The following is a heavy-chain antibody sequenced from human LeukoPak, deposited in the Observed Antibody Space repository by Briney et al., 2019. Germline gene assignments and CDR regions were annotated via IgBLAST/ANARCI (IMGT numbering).Heavy chain of an antibody. V-gene: IGHV3-30*04. D-gene: IGHD2-2*01. CDR3: AKSPIVVVPAGHNPLGY. CDR2: ISYDGSNK. J-gene: IGHJ4*02. CDR1: GFTFSNYP. Sequence: GGSLRLSCAASGFTFSNYPMHWVRQAPGKGLEWVALISYDGSNKYYADSVKGRFTISRDNSKNTLYLQMNSLRAEDTAVYYCAKSPIVVVPAGHNPLGYWGQGTLVTVSS.